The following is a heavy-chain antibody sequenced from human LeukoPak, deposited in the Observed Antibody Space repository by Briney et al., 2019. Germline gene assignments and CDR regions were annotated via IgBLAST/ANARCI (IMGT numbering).Heavy chain of an antibody. J-gene: IGHJ4*02. CDR1: GFTFSSYA. Sequence: QSGGSLRLSCAASGFTFSSYAMSWVRQAPGKGLEWVSAISGSGGSTYYADSVKGRFTISRDNSKNTLYLQMNSLRAEDTAVYYCAKGLVPYSSSSRFDYWGQGTLVTVSS. D-gene: IGHD6-6*01. CDR2: ISGSGGST. V-gene: IGHV3-23*01. CDR3: AKGLVPYSSSSRFDY.